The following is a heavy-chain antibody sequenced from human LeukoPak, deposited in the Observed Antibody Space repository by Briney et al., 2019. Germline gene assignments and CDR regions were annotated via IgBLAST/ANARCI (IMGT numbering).Heavy chain of an antibody. J-gene: IGHJ4*02. Sequence: ASVKVSCKASGGTFSSYAISWVRQAPGQGLEWMGGIIPIFGTANYAQKFEGRVTITADKSTSTAYMELSSLRSEDTAVYYCAILGYCSGGSCYSADYWGQGTLVTVSS. D-gene: IGHD2-15*01. CDR2: IIPIFGTA. V-gene: IGHV1-69*06. CDR3: AILGYCSGGSCYSADY. CDR1: GGTFSSYA.